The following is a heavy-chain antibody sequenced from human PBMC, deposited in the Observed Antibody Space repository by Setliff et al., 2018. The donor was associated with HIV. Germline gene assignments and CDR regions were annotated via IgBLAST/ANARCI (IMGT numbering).Heavy chain of an antibody. CDR1: GGSISSYY. Sequence: SEPLSLTCTVSGGSISSYYWSWIRQPPGKGLEWIGYIYTSGSTNYNPSLKSRVTISVDTSKNQFSLKLSSVTAADTAVYYCARLGPDGYNSRHDAFDIWGQGTMVTVSS. J-gene: IGHJ3*02. D-gene: IGHD5-12*01. V-gene: IGHV4-4*09. CDR2: IYTSGST. CDR3: ARLGPDGYNSRHDAFDI.